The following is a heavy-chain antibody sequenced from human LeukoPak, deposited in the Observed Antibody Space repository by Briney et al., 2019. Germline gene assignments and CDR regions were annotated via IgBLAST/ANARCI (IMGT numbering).Heavy chain of an antibody. CDR2: IYYSGST. D-gene: IGHD6-19*01. CDR3: ARGTIAMAGILDC. Sequence: PSQTLSLTCTVSGGSISSGGYYWSWIRQHPGKGLEWIGYIYYSGSTYYNPSLKSRVTISVDTSKNQFSLKLSSVTAADTAVYYCARGTIAMAGILDCWGQGTLVTVSS. V-gene: IGHV4-31*03. CDR1: GGSISSGGYY. J-gene: IGHJ4*02.